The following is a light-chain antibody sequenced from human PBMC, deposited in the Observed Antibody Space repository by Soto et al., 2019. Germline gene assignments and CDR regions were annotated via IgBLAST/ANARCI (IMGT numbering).Light chain of an antibody. CDR3: QQYGSSPWT. CDR1: QSLSSSY. CDR2: VAS. Sequence: EIVLTQSPGTLSLSPGERATLSCRASQSLSSSYLAWYQQKPGQAPRLLISVASSRATGIPDRFSGSGSGTDFTLTISRQEPEDFAIYYCQQYGSSPWTFGPGTKVEI. J-gene: IGKJ1*01. V-gene: IGKV3-20*01.